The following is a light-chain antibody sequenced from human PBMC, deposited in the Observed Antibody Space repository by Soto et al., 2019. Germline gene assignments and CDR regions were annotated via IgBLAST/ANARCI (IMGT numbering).Light chain of an antibody. V-gene: IGLV2-8*01. CDR2: EVS. Sequence: QSVLTQPPSASGSPGQSVTISCTGTSSDVGGYNYVAWYQQNPGKAPKLVISEVSKRPSGVPDRFSGSKSGNTASLTVSGLQAEDEADYYCSSYAGNNNVVFGGGTKLTVL. J-gene: IGLJ2*01. CDR3: SSYAGNNNVV. CDR1: SSDVGGYNY.